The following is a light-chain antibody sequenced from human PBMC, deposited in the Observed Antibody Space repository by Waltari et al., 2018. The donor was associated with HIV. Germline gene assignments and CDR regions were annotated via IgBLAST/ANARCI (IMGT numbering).Light chain of an antibody. V-gene: IGLV2-8*01. CDR3: SSYAGSNNPYV. J-gene: IGLJ1*01. CDR2: DVS. CDR1: SSDLGAYNY. Sequence: QSALTQPPSASGSPGQSVTISCTGTSSDLGAYNYVSWYQQHPDKAPKLMIYDVSKRPAGVPDRFSGSKSGNTASLTVYGLQTEDEADYYCSSYAGSNNPYVFGTGTKVTVL.